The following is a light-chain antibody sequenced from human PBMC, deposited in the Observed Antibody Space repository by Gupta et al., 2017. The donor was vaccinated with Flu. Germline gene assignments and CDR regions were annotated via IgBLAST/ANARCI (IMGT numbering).Light chain of an antibody. Sequence: DIQMTQSPSSVSASVGDRVTVTCRASQVIYSQLGWYQQKPGKAPKLLTYPASTLQRGVPSRCSGSGAETDFTLTITSLQPEDAATYYCQQAYSFPLTFGGGSKVEIK. V-gene: IGKV1-12*01. CDR3: QQAYSFPLT. CDR1: QVIYSQ. CDR2: PAS. J-gene: IGKJ4*01.